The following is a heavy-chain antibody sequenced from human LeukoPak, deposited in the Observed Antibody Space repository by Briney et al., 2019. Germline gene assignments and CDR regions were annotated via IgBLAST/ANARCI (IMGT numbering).Heavy chain of an antibody. D-gene: IGHD3-16*01. CDR3: ARDGMITFGSPAAFDI. Sequence: GGSLRLSCAASGFTFSSYAMHWVRQAPGKGLEWVAVISYDGSNKYYADSVKGRFPISRDNSKNTLYLQMNSLRAEDTAVYYCARDGMITFGSPAAFDIWGQGTMVTVSS. CDR1: GFTFSSYA. J-gene: IGHJ3*02. V-gene: IGHV3-30-3*01. CDR2: ISYDGSNK.